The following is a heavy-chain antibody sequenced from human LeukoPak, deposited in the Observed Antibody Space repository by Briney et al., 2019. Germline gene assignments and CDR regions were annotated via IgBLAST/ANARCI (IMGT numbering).Heavy chain of an antibody. Sequence: KPSETLSLTCTVSGGSISSYYWSWIRQPPGKGLEWIGYIYYSGSTNYNSSLKSRVTMSVDTSKNQFSLKLSSVTAADTAVYYCARDRGTWNDDGFDYWGQGTLVTVSS. CDR1: GGSISSYY. J-gene: IGHJ4*02. D-gene: IGHD1-1*01. CDR3: ARDRGTWNDDGFDY. CDR2: IYYSGST. V-gene: IGHV4-59*12.